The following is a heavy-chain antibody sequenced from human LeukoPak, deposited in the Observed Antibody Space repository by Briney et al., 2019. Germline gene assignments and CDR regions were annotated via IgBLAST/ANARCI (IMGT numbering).Heavy chain of an antibody. Sequence: ASVTVPCKASGGTFSSYAISWVRQAPGQGLEWMGGIIPIFGTANYAQKFQGRVTITADESTSTAYMELSSLRSEDTAVYYCARRYCSSTSCYTGNWFDPWGQGTLVTVSS. CDR3: ARRYCSSTSCYTGNWFDP. CDR2: IIPIFGTA. J-gene: IGHJ5*02. CDR1: GGTFSSYA. V-gene: IGHV1-69*13. D-gene: IGHD2-2*02.